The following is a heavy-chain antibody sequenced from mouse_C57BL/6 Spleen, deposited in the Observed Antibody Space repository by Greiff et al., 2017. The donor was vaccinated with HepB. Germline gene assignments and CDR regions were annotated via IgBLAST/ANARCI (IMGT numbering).Heavy chain of an antibody. V-gene: IGHV5-4*01. CDR2: ISDGGSYT. D-gene: IGHD2-1*01. J-gene: IGHJ1*03. CDR3: ARDRGNPWYFDV. CDR1: GFTFSSYA. Sequence: EVKVEESGGGLVKPGGSLKLSCAASGFTFSSYAMSWVRQTPEKRLEWVATISDGGSYTYYPDNVKGRFTISRDNAKNNLYLQMSHLKSEDTAMYYCARDRGNPWYFDVWGTGTTVTVSS.